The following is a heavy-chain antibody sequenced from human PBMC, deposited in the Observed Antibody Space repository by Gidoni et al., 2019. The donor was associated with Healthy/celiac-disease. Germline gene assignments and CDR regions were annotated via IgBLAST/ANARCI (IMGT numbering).Heavy chain of an antibody. CDR1: GRPIGGSNW. V-gene: IGHV4-4*02. D-gene: IGHD3-10*01. J-gene: IGHJ3*02. CDR2: IYHSGST. CDR3: ARAQVGRETDAFDI. Sequence: QVQLQESRPGLVKPSGTSSLTCPVPGRPIGGSNWWSWVRPPPGKGLEWIGEIYHSGSTNYNPSRKSRVTISVDKTKNQFSLKLSSVTAADTAVYYCARAQVGRETDAFDIWGQGTMVTVSS.